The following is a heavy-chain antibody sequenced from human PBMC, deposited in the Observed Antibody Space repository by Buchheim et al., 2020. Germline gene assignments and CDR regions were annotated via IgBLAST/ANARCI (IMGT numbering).Heavy chain of an antibody. CDR1: GGSITGSY. CDR3: ARDCGGDCYGHYYGLDV. D-gene: IGHD2-21*02. J-gene: IGHJ6*02. CDR2: VSASGDS. V-gene: IGHV4-59*12. Sequence: QVQLQESGPGLVKPSETLSLTCNVSGGSITGSYWSWIRQPPGKGLEWIGYVSASGDSIYNPSLESRVTMSVETSKHQLSLKLRSATAADTAIYYCARDCGGDCYGHYYGLDVWGQGTT.